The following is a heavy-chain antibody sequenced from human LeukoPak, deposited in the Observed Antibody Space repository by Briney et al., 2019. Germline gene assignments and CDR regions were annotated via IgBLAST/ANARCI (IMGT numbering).Heavy chain of an antibody. CDR1: GDSVSSNSAA. CDR3: AREDLSISWYLDLWFGWFDP. V-gene: IGHV6-1*01. D-gene: IGHD6-13*01. Sequence: SQTLSLTCAISGDSVSSNSAAWNWIRQSPSRGLEWLGRTYYRSKWYNDCAVSVKSRITINPDTSKNQFSLQLNSVTPEDTAVYYCAREDLSISWYLDLWFGWFDPWGQGTLVTVSS. J-gene: IGHJ5*02. CDR2: TYYRSKWYN.